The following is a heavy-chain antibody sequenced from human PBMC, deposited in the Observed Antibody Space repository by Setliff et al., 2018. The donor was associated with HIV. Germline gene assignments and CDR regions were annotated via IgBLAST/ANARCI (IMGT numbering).Heavy chain of an antibody. CDR2: IYFNGIT. D-gene: IGHD3-3*01. Sequence: LSLTCSVSGDPVSSRSYYWGWIRQSPGKGLEWIGSIYFNGITHDNPSLKSRVTTSVDTSKNQFSLKLSSVTAADTAIYYCVTVVQDDLGVALFDYWGQGTLVTVSS. J-gene: IGHJ4*02. V-gene: IGHV4-39*01. CDR3: VTVVQDDLGVALFDY. CDR1: GDPVSSRSYY.